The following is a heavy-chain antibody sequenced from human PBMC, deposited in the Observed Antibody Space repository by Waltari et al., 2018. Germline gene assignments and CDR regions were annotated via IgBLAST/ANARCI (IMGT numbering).Heavy chain of an antibody. CDR1: GYTFTSYD. D-gene: IGHD3-3*01. CDR2: MNPNSGNT. CDR3: ARVDYDFWSGYYFFDY. V-gene: IGHV1-8*01. Sequence: QVQLVQSGAEVKKPGASVKVSCKASGYTFTSYDINWVRQATGQGLEWMGWMNPNSGNTGYAQKFQGRGTMTRNTSISTAYMELSSLRSEDTAVYYCARVDYDFWSGYYFFDYWGQGTLVTVSS. J-gene: IGHJ4*02.